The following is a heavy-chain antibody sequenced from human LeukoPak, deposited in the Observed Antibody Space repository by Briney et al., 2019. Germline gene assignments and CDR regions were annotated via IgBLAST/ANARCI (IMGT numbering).Heavy chain of an antibody. Sequence: GRSLRLSCAASGFTFDDYAMHWVRQAPGKGLEWVSGISWNSGSIGYADSVKGRFTISRDNAKNSLYLQMNSLRAEDMALYYCAKGAYSSGWYFAFDIWGQGTMVTVSS. CDR3: AKGAYSSGWYFAFDI. J-gene: IGHJ3*02. CDR1: GFTFDDYA. V-gene: IGHV3-9*03. CDR2: ISWNSGSI. D-gene: IGHD6-19*01.